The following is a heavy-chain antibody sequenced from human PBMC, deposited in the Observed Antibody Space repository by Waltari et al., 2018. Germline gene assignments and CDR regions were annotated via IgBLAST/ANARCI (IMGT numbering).Heavy chain of an antibody. V-gene: IGHV3-30-3*01. CDR1: GFTFSSYA. J-gene: IGHJ4*02. Sequence: QVQLVESGGGVVQPGRSLRLSCAASGFTFSSYAMHWVRQAPGQGLEWVAVISYDGSNKYYADSVKGRFTISRDNSKNTRYLQMNSLRAEDTAVYYCAAVRGGVATISEFDYWGQGTLVTVSS. D-gene: IGHD5-12*01. CDR2: ISYDGSNK. CDR3: AAVRGGVATISEFDY.